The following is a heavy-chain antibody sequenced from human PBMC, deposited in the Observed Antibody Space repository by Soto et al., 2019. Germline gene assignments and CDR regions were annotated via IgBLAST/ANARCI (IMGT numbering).Heavy chain of an antibody. V-gene: IGHV3-64*01. CDR2: ISSNGGST. D-gene: IGHD2-15*01. CDR1: GFTFSSYA. Sequence: PGGSLRLSCAASGFTFSSYAMHWVRQAPGKRLEYVSAISSNGGSTYYANSVKGRFTISRDNSKNTLYLQMGSLRAEDMAVYYCARGCSGGSCYSYWGQGTLVTVSS. J-gene: IGHJ4*02. CDR3: ARGCSGGSCYSY.